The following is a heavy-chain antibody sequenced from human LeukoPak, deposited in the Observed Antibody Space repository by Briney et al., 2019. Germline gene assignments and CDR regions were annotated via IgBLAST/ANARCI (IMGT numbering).Heavy chain of an antibody. CDR3: ARDHDYGDYGFSFDY. Sequence: GGSLRLSCAVSGFTFSSFPMHWVRQAPGKGLEWVAVISYDGSNKYYADSVKGRFTISRDNSKNTLYLQMNSLRAEDTAVYYCARDHDYGDYGFSFDYWGQGTLVTVSS. J-gene: IGHJ4*02. D-gene: IGHD4-17*01. V-gene: IGHV3-30-3*01. CDR2: ISYDGSNK. CDR1: GFTFSSFP.